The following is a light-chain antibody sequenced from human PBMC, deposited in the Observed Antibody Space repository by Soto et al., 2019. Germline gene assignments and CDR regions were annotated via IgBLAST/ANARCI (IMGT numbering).Light chain of an antibody. Sequence: EIVLTQSPGTLSLSPGQRATLSCRASQSVSSSSLAWYQQRPGQAPRLLIYDASRRATGIPHWFSGSGSGTDFTLTISRLEPEDFAVYYCQHYGASPKYTFGQGTKLEIK. CDR2: DAS. CDR3: QHYGASPKYT. V-gene: IGKV3-20*01. J-gene: IGKJ2*01. CDR1: QSVSSSS.